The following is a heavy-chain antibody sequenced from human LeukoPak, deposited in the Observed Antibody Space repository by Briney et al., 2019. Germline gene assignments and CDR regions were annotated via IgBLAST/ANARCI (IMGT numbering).Heavy chain of an antibody. CDR3: ARKMKTGDRVGTFDI. D-gene: IGHD1-1*01. CDR2: IGTDGSYI. V-gene: IGHV3-21*01. J-gene: IGHJ3*02. Sequence: GGSLRLSCAASGFTFSSHNMNWVRQAPVKGLEWVSSIGTDGSYIYYADSVQGRFTISRDNAKSSLYLQMNSLTAEDTAVYYCARKMKTGDRVGTFDIWGQGTMVTVSS. CDR1: GFTFSSHN.